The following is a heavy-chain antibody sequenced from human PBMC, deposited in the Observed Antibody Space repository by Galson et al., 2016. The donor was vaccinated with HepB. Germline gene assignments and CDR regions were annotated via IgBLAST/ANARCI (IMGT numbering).Heavy chain of an antibody. V-gene: IGHV1-24*01. Sequence: SVKVSCKVSGYTLTELSMHWVRQAPGKGLEWMGGFDPEDGETIYAQKFQGRVTMTEDTSTDTAYMELSSLRSEDTAVYYCATDMRSGIVATISYAFDIWGQGTIVTVS. CDR2: FDPEDGET. J-gene: IGHJ3*02. CDR3: ATDMRSGIVATISYAFDI. D-gene: IGHD5-12*01. CDR1: GYTLTELS.